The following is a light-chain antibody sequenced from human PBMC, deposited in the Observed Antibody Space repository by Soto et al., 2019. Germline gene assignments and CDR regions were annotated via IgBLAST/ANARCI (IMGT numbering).Light chain of an antibody. CDR2: AAT. CDR3: KQSYSAPPA. V-gene: IGKV1-39*01. Sequence: DIQITQSPLSLSASVRDTVSTTFSASQSISTFLNWYQQTPGRAPKLLIYAATTLQRGVPSRFVGTGSGTDFTLTISSLQTEDFATYFCKQSYSAPPAFGQGTKVDIK. J-gene: IGKJ1*01. CDR1: QSISTF.